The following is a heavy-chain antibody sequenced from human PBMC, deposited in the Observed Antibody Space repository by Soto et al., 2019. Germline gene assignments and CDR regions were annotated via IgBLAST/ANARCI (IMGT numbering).Heavy chain of an antibody. D-gene: IGHD2-15*01. Sequence: GASVKVSCKASGGTFSSYTISWVRQAPGQGLEWMGRIIPILGIANYAQKFQGRVTITADKSTSTAYMELSSLRSEDTAVYYCARGYCSGGSYYSPDAFDIWGQGTMVTVSS. J-gene: IGHJ3*02. V-gene: IGHV1-69*02. CDR3: ARGYCSGGSYYSPDAFDI. CDR2: IIPILGIA. CDR1: GGTFSSYT.